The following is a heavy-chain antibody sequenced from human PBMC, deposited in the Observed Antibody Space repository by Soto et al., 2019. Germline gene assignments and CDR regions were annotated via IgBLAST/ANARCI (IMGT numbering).Heavy chain of an antibody. V-gene: IGHV3-7*03. Sequence: EVQLVQSGGGLVQPGGSLRLSCVGSGFTFTDCYMNWVRQAPGKGLEWVANIRPDGSETNYVESVKGRFTTSRDNAKNSLFLQMNSLGADDTAVYYCAGWGGHDYNYWGQGILVTVSS. D-gene: IGHD4-4*01. CDR3: AGWGGHDYNY. CDR1: GFTFTDCY. CDR2: IRPDGSET. J-gene: IGHJ4*02.